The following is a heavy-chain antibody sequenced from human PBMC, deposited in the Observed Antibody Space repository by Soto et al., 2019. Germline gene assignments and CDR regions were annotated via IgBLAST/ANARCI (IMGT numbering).Heavy chain of an antibody. CDR2: LYWDDTR. CDR1: GFSLYTGGVG. D-gene: IGHD1-1*01. CDR3: AHYTTDTYFDV. Sequence: QITLKESSPTLVKPTQTLTLTCSFSGFSLYTGGVGVGWIRQPPGKALEWLALLYWDDTRRYNPSLKNTLTIAEDTSENQVVLTVTDMGPVDTGTYFCAHYTTDTYFDVWGKGATVTVSS. J-gene: IGHJ6*04. V-gene: IGHV2-5*02.